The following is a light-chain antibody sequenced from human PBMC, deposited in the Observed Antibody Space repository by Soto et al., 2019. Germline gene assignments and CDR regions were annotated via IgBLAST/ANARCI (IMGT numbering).Light chain of an antibody. J-gene: IGKJ4*01. Sequence: EIVLTQSPGTLSLSPGERVTLSCRASQSVSSNYLAWYQQKPGQAPRLLIYGASSRATGIPDRFSGSGSGTDFTLTISRLEPEDFAVYYCQQYGIAPPLTFGGGTKVETK. V-gene: IGKV3-20*01. CDR3: QQYGIAPPLT. CDR2: GAS. CDR1: QSVSSNY.